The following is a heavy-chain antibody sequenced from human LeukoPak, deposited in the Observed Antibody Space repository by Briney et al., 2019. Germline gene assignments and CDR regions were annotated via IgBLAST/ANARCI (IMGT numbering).Heavy chain of an antibody. CDR3: ARYSSGYSAFDY. V-gene: IGHV3-33*01. D-gene: IGHD3-22*01. CDR1: GFTFSSYG. J-gene: IGHJ4*02. Sequence: GRSLRLSCAASGFTFSSYGMHWVRQAPGKGLEWVAVIWYDGSNKYYADSVKGRFTISRDNAKNSLYLQMNSLRAEDTAVYYCARYSSGYSAFDYWGQGTLVTVSS. CDR2: IWYDGSNK.